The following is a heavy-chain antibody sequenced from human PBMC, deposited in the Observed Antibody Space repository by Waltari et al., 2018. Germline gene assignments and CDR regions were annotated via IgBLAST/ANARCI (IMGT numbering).Heavy chain of an antibody. V-gene: IGHV4-34*01. Sequence: QVELQQWGAGVVKPSETLSLTCAVYGGTFTNYYWSWIRQPPDKGLEWIGEVNHAGSTYYNPSRRSRVTISLDTSKSQFSLKLSSVTATDTAVYYCARTLSTRIFDSWGQGALVTVSS. CDR2: VNHAGST. D-gene: IGHD2-2*01. CDR3: ARTLSTRIFDS. CDR1: GGTFTNYY. J-gene: IGHJ4*02.